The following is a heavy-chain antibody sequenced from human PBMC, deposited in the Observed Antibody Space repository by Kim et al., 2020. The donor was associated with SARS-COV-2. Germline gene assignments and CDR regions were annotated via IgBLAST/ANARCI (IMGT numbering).Heavy chain of an antibody. D-gene: IGHD1-1*01. V-gene: IGHV4-34*01. CDR3: ARGGRRPTTARWTS. Sequence: YHPALKGRVSLSLDTAKNQFSLKLSSVTAADTAVYYCARGGRRPTTARWTSWGQGTQVTVSS. J-gene: IGHJ5*02.